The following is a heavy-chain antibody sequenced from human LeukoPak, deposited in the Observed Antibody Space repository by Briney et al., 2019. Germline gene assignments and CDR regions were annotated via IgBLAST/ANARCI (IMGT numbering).Heavy chain of an antibody. CDR2: ISGSDGST. CDR1: GFTFSSYA. CDR3: ARDQGYCTSTSCYDIGYYFDY. J-gene: IGHJ4*02. V-gene: IGHV3-23*01. Sequence: GGSLRLSCAASGFTFSSYAMSWVRQAPGKGPEWVSAISGSDGSTYYAHSVKGRFTISRDNSKNTLYLQMNSLSVEDTAIYYCARDQGYCTSTSCYDIGYYFDYWGQGALVTVFS. D-gene: IGHD2-2*01.